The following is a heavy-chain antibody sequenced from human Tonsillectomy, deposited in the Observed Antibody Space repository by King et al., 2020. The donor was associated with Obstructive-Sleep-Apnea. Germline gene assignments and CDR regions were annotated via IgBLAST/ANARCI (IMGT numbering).Heavy chain of an antibody. D-gene: IGHD2-15*01. J-gene: IGHJ4*02. V-gene: IGHV4-39*07. CDR1: GGSISSSSYY. CDR3: ARQSRILSSD. Sequence: QLQESGPGLVKPSETLSLTCTVSGGSISSSSYYWGWIRQPPGKGLEWIGSIYYSGSTYYNPSLKSRVTISVDTSKNKFSLKLSSVTAADTAVYYCARQSRILSSDWGQGTLGTVSS. CDR2: IYYSGST.